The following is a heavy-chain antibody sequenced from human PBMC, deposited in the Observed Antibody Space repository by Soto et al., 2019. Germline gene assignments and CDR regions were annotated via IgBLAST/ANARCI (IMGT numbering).Heavy chain of an antibody. Sequence: WSLRLACSASVFTLDSYWMIWVRQAPGKGLEWVANIKQDGSEKHYVDSVKGRFTVSRDNAKKSLYLQMNSLRVEDTAVYYCARDGGGYDCRLWYYYGVDGWGQGTTVTVYS. J-gene: IGHJ6*02. CDR2: IKQDGSEK. V-gene: IGHV3-7*01. CDR1: VFTLDSYW. D-gene: IGHD5-12*01. CDR3: ARDGGGYDCRLWYYYGVDG.